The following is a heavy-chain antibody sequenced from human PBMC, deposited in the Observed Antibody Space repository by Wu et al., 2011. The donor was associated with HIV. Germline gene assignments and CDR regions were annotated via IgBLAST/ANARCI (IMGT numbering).Heavy chain of an antibody. CDR3: ARDRDDTFPLTY. Sequence: QVQLEQSGAEVKKPGSSVKVSCKASGGTFSSYAISWVRQALDKGLSGWEGSSPIFGTVNYAQKFQGRVTITTDESTTTAYMELSSLRFEDTAVYYCARDRDDTFPLTYWGQGTLVTVSS. V-gene: IGHV1-69*01. CDR2: SSPIFGTV. D-gene: IGHD3-9*01. CDR1: GGTFSSYA. J-gene: IGHJ4*02.